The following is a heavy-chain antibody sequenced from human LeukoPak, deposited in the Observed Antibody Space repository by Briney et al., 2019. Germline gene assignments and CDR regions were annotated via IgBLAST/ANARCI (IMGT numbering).Heavy chain of an antibody. D-gene: IGHD5-12*01. V-gene: IGHV3-48*04. Sequence: GGSLRLSCAASGFTFSSYAMHWVRQAPGKGLEWVSYISSSGSTMYYTDSVKGRFTISRDNAKDSLYLQMNSLRAKDTAVYYCARDPGSGYEEHFDYWGQGTLVTVSS. J-gene: IGHJ4*02. CDR3: ARDPGSGYEEHFDY. CDR1: GFTFSSYA. CDR2: ISSSGSTM.